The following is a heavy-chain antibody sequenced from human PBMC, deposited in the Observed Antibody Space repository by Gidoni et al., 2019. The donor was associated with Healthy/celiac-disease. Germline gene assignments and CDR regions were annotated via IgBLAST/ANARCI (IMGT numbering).Heavy chain of an antibody. J-gene: IGHJ4*02. CDR2: ISSSSSYI. D-gene: IGHD2-15*01. CDR3: AVLVVVAAIDY. CDR1: GFTFSSYS. V-gene: IGHV3-21*01. Sequence: EVQLVESGVGLVKLGGSLRLSCAASGFTFSSYSMNWVRQAPGKGLEWVSSISSSSSYIYYADSVKGRFTISRDNAKNSLYLQMNSLRAEDTAVYDCAVLVVVAAIDYWGQGTLVTVSS.